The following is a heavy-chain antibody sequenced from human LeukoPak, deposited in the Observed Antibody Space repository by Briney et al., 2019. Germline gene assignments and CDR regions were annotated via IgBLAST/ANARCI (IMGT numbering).Heavy chain of an antibody. V-gene: IGHV4-34*01. CDR2: TNHSGST. Sequence: SETLSLTCAVYGGSFSGYYWSWIRQPPGKGLERIGETNHSGSTNYNPSLKSRVTISVDTSKNQFSLKLSSVTAADTAVYYCAKGIPRSALYFDYWGQGTLVTVSS. CDR1: GGSFSGYY. D-gene: IGHD2-15*01. J-gene: IGHJ4*02. CDR3: AKGIPRSALYFDY.